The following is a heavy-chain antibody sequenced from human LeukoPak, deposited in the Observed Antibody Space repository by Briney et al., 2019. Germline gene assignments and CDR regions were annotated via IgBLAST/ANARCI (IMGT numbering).Heavy chain of an antibody. J-gene: IGHJ4*02. V-gene: IGHV4-30-4*01. CDR1: GGSISSGDYY. Sequence: SETLTLTCTVSGGSISSGDYYWSGIRQPPGKGLEWIGYIYYSGSTYYNPSLKSRVTISVDTSKNQFSLKLSSVTAADTAVYYCASLKSSTSLAFDYWGQGTLVTVSS. CDR3: ASLKSSTSLAFDY. D-gene: IGHD2-2*01. CDR2: IYYSGST.